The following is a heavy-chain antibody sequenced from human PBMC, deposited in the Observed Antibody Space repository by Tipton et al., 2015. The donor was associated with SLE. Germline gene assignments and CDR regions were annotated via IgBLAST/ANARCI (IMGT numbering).Heavy chain of an antibody. CDR2: IYTSVST. V-gene: IGHV4-4*08. D-gene: IGHD1-26*01. Sequence: TLSLTCTVSGGSISSYYWSWIRQPPGKGLEWIGYIYTSVSTNYNPSLKSRVTISVDTSKNQFSLKLSSVTAADTAVYYCAGAWGYSVSPDAFDIWGQGTMVTVSS. CDR1: GGSISSYY. J-gene: IGHJ3*02. CDR3: AGAWGYSVSPDAFDI.